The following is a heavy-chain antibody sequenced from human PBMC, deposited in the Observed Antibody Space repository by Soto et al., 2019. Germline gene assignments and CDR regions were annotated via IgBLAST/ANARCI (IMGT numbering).Heavy chain of an antibody. CDR2: ISPYNGHT. CDR1: GYSFTSYG. V-gene: IGHV1-18*01. J-gene: IGHJ6*02. CDR3: ARDLTIVPATHPRLENYGMDV. Sequence: QVQLVQSAGEVKKPGASVKVSCKASGYSFTSYGISWVRRAPGQGLEWMGWISPYNGHTQFVERFQGRGTMTTDTPTKTAYMELRNLRSDAPAHYYCARDLTIVPATHPRLENYGMDVWGQGTTVIVSS. D-gene: IGHD2-2*01.